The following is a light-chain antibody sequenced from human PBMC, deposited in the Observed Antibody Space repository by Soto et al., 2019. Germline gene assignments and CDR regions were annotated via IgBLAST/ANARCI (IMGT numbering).Light chain of an antibody. Sequence: QLVLTQSPSASASLGASVKLTCTLSSGHSSYAIAWHQQQPEKGPRYLMKLNSDGSHSKGDGIPDRFSASSSGAERYLTISSLQSEDEADYYCQTWGTGIPVVFGGGTQLTVL. V-gene: IGLV4-69*01. CDR3: QTWGTGIPVV. J-gene: IGLJ2*01. CDR2: LNSDGSH. CDR1: SGHSSYA.